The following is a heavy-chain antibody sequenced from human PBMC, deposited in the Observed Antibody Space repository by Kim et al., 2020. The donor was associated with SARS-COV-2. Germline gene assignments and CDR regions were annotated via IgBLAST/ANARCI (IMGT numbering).Heavy chain of an antibody. CDR2: INSDGSST. J-gene: IGHJ6*02. CDR1: GFTFGGYW. Sequence: GGSLRLSCAASGFTFGGYWMHWVRQAPGKGLVWVSRINSDGSSTSYADSVKGRFTISRDNAKNTQYLQMNRLRAEDTAVYDCARAGCSSTSCYYYYYGMDVWGQGTTVTVSS. D-gene: IGHD2-2*01. V-gene: IGHV3-74*01. CDR3: ARAGCSSTSCYYYYYGMDV.